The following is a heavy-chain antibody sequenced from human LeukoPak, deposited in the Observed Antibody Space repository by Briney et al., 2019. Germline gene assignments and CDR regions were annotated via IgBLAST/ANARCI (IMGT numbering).Heavy chain of an antibody. D-gene: IGHD6-6*01. CDR1: GVSIRSYY. CDR3: ARHPSYSSSPHDDY. Sequence: SETLSLTCTVSGVSIRSYYWSWIRQPPGKGLEWIGYIYYSGSTSYNPSLKSRVSMSIDTSMNQFSLKLSFVTAADTAVYYCARHPSYSSSPHDDYWDQGTLVTVSS. V-gene: IGHV4-59*08. CDR2: IYYSGST. J-gene: IGHJ4*02.